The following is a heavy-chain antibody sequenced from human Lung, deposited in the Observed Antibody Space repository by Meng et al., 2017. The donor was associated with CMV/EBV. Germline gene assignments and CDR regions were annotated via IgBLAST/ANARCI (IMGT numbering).Heavy chain of an antibody. CDR2: TFYRSKWYN. D-gene: IGHD3-22*01. CDR1: GDNVSSNSAA. CDR3: ARAGRSYLYYFDY. Sequence: QXXXLTXSIPGDNVSSNSAAWNWIRQSPSRGLEWLGTTFYRSKWYNNYGVSVKSRITINADTSKNQLTLQLTSVTPEDTAVYFCARAGRSYLYYFDYWGHGTLVTVSS. V-gene: IGHV6-1*01. J-gene: IGHJ4*01.